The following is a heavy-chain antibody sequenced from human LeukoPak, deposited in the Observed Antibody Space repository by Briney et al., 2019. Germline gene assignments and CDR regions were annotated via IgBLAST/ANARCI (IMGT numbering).Heavy chain of an antibody. D-gene: IGHD3-10*01. CDR1: GFTFSDSW. CDR3: ARGSKSLSYFDY. V-gene: IGHV3-74*01. CDR2: IDGGGSNT. Sequence: GGSLRLSCVASGFTFSDSWMHWVRQAPGKGLVWVSRIDGGGSNTPYADSVKGRFTISRDNAESTLYLQMNSLRVEDTAVYYCARGSKSLSYFDYWGQGVLVTVAS. J-gene: IGHJ4*02.